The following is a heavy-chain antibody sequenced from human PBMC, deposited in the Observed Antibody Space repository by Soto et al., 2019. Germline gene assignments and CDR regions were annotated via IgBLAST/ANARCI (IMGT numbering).Heavy chain of an antibody. CDR2: IWNDGSNE. CDR1: GFTFSNYG. Sequence: QVQLVESGGGVVRPGRSLRVSCAASGFTFSNYGMHWVRQAPGKGLEWVAIIWNDGSNEYYADSVKGRFTISRDNSKNTVYLQMNSLRAEDTAVYYCARDDYYYYYGMDVWGQGTTVTVSS. V-gene: IGHV3-33*01. J-gene: IGHJ6*02. CDR3: ARDDYYYYYGMDV.